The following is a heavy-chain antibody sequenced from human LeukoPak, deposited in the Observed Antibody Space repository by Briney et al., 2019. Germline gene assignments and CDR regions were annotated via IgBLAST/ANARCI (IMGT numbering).Heavy chain of an antibody. D-gene: IGHD1-1*01. CDR2: IYYSGST. CDR3: ARLGGTGTDY. CDR1: GGSVTSAGHY. J-gene: IGHJ4*02. V-gene: IGHV4-31*03. Sequence: SETLSLTCTVTGGSVTSAGHYWSWIRQHPGKGLEWIGYIYYSGSTYYSPALKSRVTISIDMSKSQFSLKLSSVTAAVTAVYYCARLGGTGTDYWGQGTLVTVSS.